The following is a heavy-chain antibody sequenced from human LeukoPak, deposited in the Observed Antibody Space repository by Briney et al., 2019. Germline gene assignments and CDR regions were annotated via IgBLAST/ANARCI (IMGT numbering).Heavy chain of an antibody. CDR2: IYYSGST. CDR3: ARGGTAVIAPYAFDI. D-gene: IGHD4-23*01. Sequence: TSETLSLTCTVSGGSISSYYWSWIRQPPGKGLEWIGYIYYSGSTNCNPSVKSRVAMSVNTSKKQFSLKLSSLTAADTAVYYCARGGTAVIAPYAFDIWGQGTMVTVSS. CDR1: GGSISSYY. J-gene: IGHJ3*02. V-gene: IGHV4-59*01.